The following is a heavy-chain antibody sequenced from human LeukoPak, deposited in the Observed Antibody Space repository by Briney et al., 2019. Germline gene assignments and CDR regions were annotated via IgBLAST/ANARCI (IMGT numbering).Heavy chain of an antibody. CDR2: IFYNGNT. CDR1: GASFSSYY. CDR3: ARAPRDRGYCGATSCFEYMDV. V-gene: IGHV4-59*01. Sequence: SETLSLTCTVSGASFSSYYWSWLRQPPGKGLEWIAYIFYNGNTKYNPSLKSRVTISVDTSKTQLSLKVTSVTAADTAVYYCARAPRDRGYCGATSCFEYMDVWGRGTTVTVSS. D-gene: IGHD2-2*01. J-gene: IGHJ6*03.